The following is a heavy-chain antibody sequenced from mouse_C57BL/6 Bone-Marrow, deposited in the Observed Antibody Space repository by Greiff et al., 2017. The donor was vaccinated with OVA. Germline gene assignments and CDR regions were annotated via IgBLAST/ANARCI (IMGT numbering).Heavy chain of an antibody. J-gene: IGHJ2*01. V-gene: IGHV5-2*03. CDR1: EYAFPSHD. CDR3: ARRGLGLGGEGYFDY. CDR2: INSDGGST. D-gene: IGHD4-1*01. Sequence: EVKLVESGGGLVQPGESLKLSCESNEYAFPSHDMSWVRQTPEKRLELVAAINSDGGSTYYPDTMERRFIISRDNPNKPLYLQRSSLRSEDTALYYCARRGLGLGGEGYFDYWGQGTTLTVSS.